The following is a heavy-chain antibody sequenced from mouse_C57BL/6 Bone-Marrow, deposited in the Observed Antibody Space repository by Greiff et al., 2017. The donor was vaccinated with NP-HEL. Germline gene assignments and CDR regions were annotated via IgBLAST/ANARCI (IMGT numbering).Heavy chain of an antibody. CDR1: GFTFSSYA. CDR2: ICDSGSYT. Sequence: EVQLQESGGGLAKPGGSLKLSCAASGFTFSSYAMSWFRQTPEKRLEWVATICDSGSYTYYPDNVKGRFTITADKAKNTAYMQMSSLKSEDTAMYYCARGKLLAAMDYWGQGTSVTVSA. J-gene: IGHJ4*01. V-gene: IGHV5-4*01. CDR3: ARGKLLAAMDY. D-gene: IGHD2-12*01.